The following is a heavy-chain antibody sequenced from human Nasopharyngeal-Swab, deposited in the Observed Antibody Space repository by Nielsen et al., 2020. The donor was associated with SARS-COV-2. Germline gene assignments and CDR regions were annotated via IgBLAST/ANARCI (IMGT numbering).Heavy chain of an antibody. CDR2: ISYDGSNK. D-gene: IGHD6-19*01. CDR1: GLTFSSYG. Sequence: GGSLRLSCAASGLTFSSYGMHWVRQAPGKGLEGEAVISYDGSNKYYADSVKGRFTISRDNSKNTLYLQMNSLRAEDTAVYYCARGPWKQWLVLLVASPFDYWGQGTLVTVSS. CDR3: ARGPWKQWLVLLVASPFDY. V-gene: IGHV3-30*03. J-gene: IGHJ4*02.